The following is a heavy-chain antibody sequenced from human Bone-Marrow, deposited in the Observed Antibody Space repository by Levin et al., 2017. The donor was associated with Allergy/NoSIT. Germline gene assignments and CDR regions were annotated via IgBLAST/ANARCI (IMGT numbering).Heavy chain of an antibody. CDR3: AKDGTGIAAADNSGYYYYGMDV. CDR1: GFTFSSYG. Sequence: GESLKISCAASGFTFSSYGMHWVRQAPGKGLEWVAVISYDGSNKYYADSVKGRFTISRDNSKNTLYLQMNSLRAEDTAVYYCAKDGTGIAAADNSGYYYYGMDVWGQGTTVTVSS. CDR2: ISYDGSNK. D-gene: IGHD6-13*01. J-gene: IGHJ6*02. V-gene: IGHV3-30*18.